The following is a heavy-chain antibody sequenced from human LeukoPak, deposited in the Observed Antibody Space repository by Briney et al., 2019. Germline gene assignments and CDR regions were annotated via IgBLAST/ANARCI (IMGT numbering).Heavy chain of an antibody. CDR3: ARDLYAYYGMDV. D-gene: IGHD2/OR15-2a*01. CDR2: ISSSSSDV. Sequence: GGSLGLSFAASGFTSISYGLNWARKAPGKGLEWLSYISSSSSDVHYADSVKGRFTISRDNAKSSLYLQMNRLRADDTAVYYCARDLYAYYGMDVWGQGTTVTVSS. V-gene: IGHV3-48*01. CDR1: GFTSISYG. J-gene: IGHJ6*02.